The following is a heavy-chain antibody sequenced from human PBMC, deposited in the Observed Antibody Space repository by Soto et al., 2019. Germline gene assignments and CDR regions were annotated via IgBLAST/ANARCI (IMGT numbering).Heavy chain of an antibody. D-gene: IGHD6-19*01. CDR3: ARVGTGRAVAGSGYYYGMDG. J-gene: IGHJ6*04. CDR2: INPNSGGT. Sequence: GASVKVSCKASGYTFTGYYMHWVRQAPGQGLEWMGWINPNSGGTNYAQKFQGRVTMTRDTSISTAYMELSRLRSDDTAVYYCARVGTGRAVAGSGYYYGMDGWGEGTTVTVGS. V-gene: IGHV1-2*02. CDR1: GYTFTGYY.